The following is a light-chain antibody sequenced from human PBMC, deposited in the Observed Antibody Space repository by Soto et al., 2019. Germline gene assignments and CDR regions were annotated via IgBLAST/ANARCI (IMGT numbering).Light chain of an antibody. J-gene: IGKJ5*01. CDR2: SSS. CDR3: QQSYIIPIT. Sequence: DIQMTQYPSSLSASVGDRFTITCRASQSISSYLNWYQQKPGKAPYLLIYSSSTLETGFPSRFRGSGSGTDFTLTISSLQPEDFATYYCQQSYIIPITFGQGTRLEIK. V-gene: IGKV1-39*01. CDR1: QSISSY.